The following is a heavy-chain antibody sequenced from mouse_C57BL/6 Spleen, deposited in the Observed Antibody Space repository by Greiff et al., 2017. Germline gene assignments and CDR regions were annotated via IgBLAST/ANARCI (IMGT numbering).Heavy chain of an antibody. D-gene: IGHD2-4*01. CDR2: IHPYSGST. J-gene: IGHJ2*01. V-gene: IGHV1-64*01. CDR3: ARLDDYDGVDD. Sequence: QVQLQQPGAELVKPGASVKLSCKASGYTFTSYWMHWVKQRPGQGLEWIGMIHPYSGSTNYNEKFKSKATLTVDKSSSTAYMQLSSLTSEDSAVYYGARLDDYDGVDDWGQGTTLTVSS. CDR1: GYTFTSYW.